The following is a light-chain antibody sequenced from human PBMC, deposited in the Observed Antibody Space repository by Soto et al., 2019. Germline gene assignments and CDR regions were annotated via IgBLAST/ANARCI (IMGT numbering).Light chain of an antibody. V-gene: IGKV3-15*01. CDR1: QSVNSN. J-gene: IGKJ1*01. CDR3: QQYNNWPRT. CDR2: AAS. Sequence: EIVMTQSPATLSVSPGERATLSCRASQSVNSNLAWYQQKPGQAPRLLIYAASTRATGIPARFSGGGSGTDFTLTISSLQSEDFAVYYCQQYNNWPRTFGQGNKVDIK.